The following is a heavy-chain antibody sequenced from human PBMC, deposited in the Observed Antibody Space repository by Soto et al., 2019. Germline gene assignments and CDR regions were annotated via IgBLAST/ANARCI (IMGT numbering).Heavy chain of an antibody. J-gene: IGHJ6*02. CDR3: ARHDGFIAARPGAYYYGMAV. V-gene: IGHV5-51*01. CDR1: GYSFTSYW. D-gene: IGHD6-6*01. CDR2: IYPGDSDT. Sequence: GESLKISCKGSGYSFTSYWIGWVRQMPGKGLEWMGIIYPGDSDTRYSPSFQGQVTISADKSISTAYLQWSSLKASDTAMYYCARHDGFIAARPGAYYYGMAVWGQGTTVTVSS.